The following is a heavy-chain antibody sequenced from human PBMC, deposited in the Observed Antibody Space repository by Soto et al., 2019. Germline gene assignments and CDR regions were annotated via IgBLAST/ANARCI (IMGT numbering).Heavy chain of an antibody. CDR2: IYWDDDQ. D-gene: IGHD4-4*01. V-gene: IGHV2-5*02. CDR3: AHNLQTPYYYYGMDV. Sequence: QITLKESGPTLVKPTQTLTLTCTFSGFSLSTSGVGVGWIRQPPGKALEWLALIYWDDDQRYSPSLKSRLTITQETSKNQVVLTMTNMDPVDTATYYCAHNLQTPYYYYGMDVWGQGTTVTVSS. CDR1: GFSLSTSGVG. J-gene: IGHJ6*02.